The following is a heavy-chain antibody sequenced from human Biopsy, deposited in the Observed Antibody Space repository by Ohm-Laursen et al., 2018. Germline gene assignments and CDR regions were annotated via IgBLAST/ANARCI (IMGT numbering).Heavy chain of an antibody. CDR2: VYDSGST. V-gene: IGHV4-61*01. CDR1: GDSISDSFHF. D-gene: IGHD2-2*01. Sequence: PSETLSLTCGVSGDSISDSFHFWSWIRQPPGKGLEWIANVYDSGSTNYNPSLKSRVTISLDTSKNQFSLKLNSVTAADTAVYFCTRDVKRYCSGTSCYSGYFGMDVWGQGTTVTVSS. CDR3: TRDVKRYCSGTSCYSGYFGMDV. J-gene: IGHJ6*02.